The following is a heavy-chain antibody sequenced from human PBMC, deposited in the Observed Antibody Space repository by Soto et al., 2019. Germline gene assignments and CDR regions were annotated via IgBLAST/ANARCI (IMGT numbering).Heavy chain of an antibody. J-gene: IGHJ4*02. CDR1: GGSISSGGYY. Sequence: QVQLQESGPGLVKPSQTLSLTCTVSGGSISSGGYYWSWIRQHPGKGLEWIGYIYYSGSTYYNPSHKSRVTISLDTSKNQFPLKLSSVTAADTAMYYCARLSSGERLNFDYWGQGTLVTVSS. V-gene: IGHV4-31*03. D-gene: IGHD3-10*02. CDR3: ARLSSGERLNFDY. CDR2: IYYSGST.